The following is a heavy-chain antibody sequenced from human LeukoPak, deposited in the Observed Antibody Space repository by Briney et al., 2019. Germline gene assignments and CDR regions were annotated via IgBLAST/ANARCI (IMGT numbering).Heavy chain of an antibody. V-gene: IGHV1-2*06. D-gene: IGHD6-13*01. CDR3: ARNVRAAAGIYYFDY. J-gene: IGHJ4*02. CDR2: INPNSGGT. Sequence: ASVKVSCKASGYTFTGYYMHWVRQAPGQGLEWIGRINPNSGGTNYAQKFQGRVTMTRDTSISTAYMELSRLRSDDTAVYYRARNVRAAAGIYYFDYWGQGTLVTVSS. CDR1: GYTFTGYY.